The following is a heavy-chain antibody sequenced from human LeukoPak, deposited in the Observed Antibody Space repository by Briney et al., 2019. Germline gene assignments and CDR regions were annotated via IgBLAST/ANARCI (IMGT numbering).Heavy chain of an antibody. J-gene: IGHJ4*02. V-gene: IGHV4-61*02. CDR1: GGSISSGSYY. Sequence: SETLSLTCTVSGGSISSGSYYWSWIRQPAGKGLEWIGRIYTSGNTNYNPSLKSRVTISVDTSKNQFSLKLSFVTAADTAVYYCARSTGYYDSSKGYWGQGTLVTVSS. CDR3: ARSTGYYDSSKGY. CDR2: IYTSGNT. D-gene: IGHD3-22*01.